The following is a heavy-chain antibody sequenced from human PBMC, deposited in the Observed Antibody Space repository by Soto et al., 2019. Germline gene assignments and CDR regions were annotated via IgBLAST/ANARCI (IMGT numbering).Heavy chain of an antibody. CDR2: IYTSGST. CDR1: GGSISSYY. CDR3: ARDEYYDSSGYAAY. Sequence: SETLSLTCTVSGGSISSYYWSWIRQPAGKGLEWIGRIYTSGSTNYNPSPKSRVTMSVDTSKNQFSLKLSSVTAADTAVYYCARDEYYDSSGYAAYWGQGTLVTVSS. V-gene: IGHV4-4*07. D-gene: IGHD3-22*01. J-gene: IGHJ4*02.